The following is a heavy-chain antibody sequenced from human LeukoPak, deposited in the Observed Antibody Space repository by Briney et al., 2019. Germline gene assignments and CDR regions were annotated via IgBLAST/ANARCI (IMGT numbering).Heavy chain of an antibody. Sequence: ASVKVSCKASGYTFTSYGISWVRQAPGQGPEWMGWISAYNGNTNYARKLQGRVTMTTDTSTSTAYMELRSLRSDDTAVYYCARVADWLLHFDYWGQGTLVTVSS. V-gene: IGHV1-18*01. CDR1: GYTFTSYG. D-gene: IGHD3-9*01. CDR3: ARVADWLLHFDY. J-gene: IGHJ4*02. CDR2: ISAYNGNT.